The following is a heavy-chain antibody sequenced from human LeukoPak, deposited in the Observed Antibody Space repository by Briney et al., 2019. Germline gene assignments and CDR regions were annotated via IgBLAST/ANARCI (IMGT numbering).Heavy chain of an antibody. CDR2: IYYSGST. CDR3: ARDRQYWYFDL. V-gene: IGHV4-59*01. J-gene: IGHJ2*01. CDR1: GGSISTYY. Sequence: SETLSLTCTVSGGSISTYYWSWIRQPPGKGLEWIGYIYYSGSTNYNPSLKSRVTISVDTSKNQLSLKLSSVTAADTAVYYCARDRQYWYFDLWGRGTLVTVSS.